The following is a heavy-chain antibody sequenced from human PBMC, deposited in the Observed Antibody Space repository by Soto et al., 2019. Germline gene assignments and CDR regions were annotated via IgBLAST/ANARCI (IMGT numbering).Heavy chain of an antibody. CDR2: ISGSGGST. Sequence: EVQLLESGGGLVQPGGSLRLSCAASGFTFSSYAMSWVRQAPGKGLEWVSAISGSGGSTYYADSVKGRFTISRDNSKNTXXLQMNSLRAEDTAVYYCAKEGGDCSSTSCYGRVYYWGQGTLVTVSS. V-gene: IGHV3-23*01. CDR3: AKEGGDCSSTSCYGRVYY. D-gene: IGHD2-2*03. CDR1: GFTFSSYA. J-gene: IGHJ4*02.